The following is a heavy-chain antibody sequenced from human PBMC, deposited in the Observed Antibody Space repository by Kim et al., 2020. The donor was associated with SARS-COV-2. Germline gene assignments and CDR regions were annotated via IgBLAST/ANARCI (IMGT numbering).Heavy chain of an antibody. J-gene: IGHJ4*02. CDR1: GGSFSGYY. V-gene: IGHV4-34*01. CDR3: AKCQGRLRYYYDSCGYYYFDY. Sequence: SETLSLTCAVYGGSFSGYYWSWIRQPPGKGLEWIGEINHSGSTNYNPSLKSRVTISVDTSKNQFSLKLSSVTAADTAVYYCAKCQGRLRYYYDSCGYYYFDYWGQGTLVTVSS. CDR2: INHSGST. D-gene: IGHD3-22*01.